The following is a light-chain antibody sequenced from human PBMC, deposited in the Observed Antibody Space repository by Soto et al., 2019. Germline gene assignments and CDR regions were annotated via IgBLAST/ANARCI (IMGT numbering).Light chain of an antibody. V-gene: IGLV2-11*01. CDR3: CSYTGTYTWV. J-gene: IGLJ3*02. Sequence: QSVLTQPRSVSGSPGQSVTISCTGTGSDVGGYNYVSWYQQYPGKAPKFVIYDVNKRPSGVPDHFSGSKSGNTASLTISGLQAEDEADYYCCSYTGTYTWVFGGGTKVTVL. CDR1: GSDVGGYNY. CDR2: DVN.